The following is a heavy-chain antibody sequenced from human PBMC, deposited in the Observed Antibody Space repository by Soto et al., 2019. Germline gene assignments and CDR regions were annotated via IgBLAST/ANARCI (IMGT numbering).Heavy chain of an antibody. CDR2: IXXXXSX. CDR1: GGSISSYY. V-gene: IGHV4-59*01. Sequence: SETLSLTCTVSGGSISSYYWIWIRQPPGKGXXWXXYIXXXXSXXXNPSLKSRVTISVDTSKNQSSLKLSSVTAADTAVYYCARDNGYNDYWGQGTLVTASS. J-gene: IGHJ4*02. D-gene: IGHD5-12*01. CDR3: ARDNGYNDY.